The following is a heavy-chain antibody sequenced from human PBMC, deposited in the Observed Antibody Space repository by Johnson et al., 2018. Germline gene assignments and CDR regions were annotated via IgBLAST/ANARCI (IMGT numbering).Heavy chain of an antibody. V-gene: IGHV1-8*01. CDR1: GYTFTSYD. Sequence: VQLVESGAEVKKPGASVKVSCKASGYTFTSYDINWVRQATGQGLAWMGWMNPNSGNTGYAQKFQGRVTMTRNTSISHAYMDLSSLRSEDTAVYYCAREYSSSWYSPDAFDIWGQGTMVTVSS. CDR3: AREYSSSWYSPDAFDI. D-gene: IGHD6-13*01. J-gene: IGHJ3*02. CDR2: MNPNSGNT.